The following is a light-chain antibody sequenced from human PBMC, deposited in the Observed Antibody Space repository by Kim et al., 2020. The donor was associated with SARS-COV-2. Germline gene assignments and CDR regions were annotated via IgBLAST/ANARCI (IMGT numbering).Light chain of an antibody. V-gene: IGLV2-14*03. CDR3: SSFTTTTTLV. Sequence: GQSITIPCSGTSSAVVRYDYVCWYQHLPGKAPKLILYDVTRRPSGVSDRFSGSKSGNTASLTISGLQAGDEAAYYCSSFTTTTTLVFGGGTQLTVL. J-gene: IGLJ2*01. CDR1: SSAVVRYDY. CDR2: DVT.